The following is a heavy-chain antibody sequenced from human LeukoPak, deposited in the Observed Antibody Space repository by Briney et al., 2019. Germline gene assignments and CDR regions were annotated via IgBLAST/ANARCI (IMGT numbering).Heavy chain of an antibody. CDR2: LSKTGTAV. CDR3: AKIGLDFDY. J-gene: IGHJ4*02. V-gene: IGHV3-23*01. Sequence: GESLRLSCAASGFTFSSYAMSWVRQAPGGGLEWISSLSKTGTAVYSADSVKGRFSISRHNSKSALYLQMNSLRAEDTAFYFCAKIGLDFDYWGQGTLVTVSS. D-gene: IGHD3-22*01. CDR1: GFTFSSYA.